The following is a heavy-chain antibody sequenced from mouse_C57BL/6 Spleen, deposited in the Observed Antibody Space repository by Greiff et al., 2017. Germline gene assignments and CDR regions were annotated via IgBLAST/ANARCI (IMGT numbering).Heavy chain of an antibody. CDR1: GYAFSSSW. CDR2: IYPGAGST. Sequence: VKLLESGPELVKPGASVKISCKASGYAFSSSWMNWVKQRPGQGLEWIGRIYPGAGSTNYNGKFKGKATLTADTSSSTAYMQLSSLTSEDSAVYYCARVYYGSSYAMDYWGQGTSVTVSS. CDR3: ARVYYGSSYAMDY. D-gene: IGHD1-1*01. J-gene: IGHJ4*01. V-gene: IGHV1-82*01.